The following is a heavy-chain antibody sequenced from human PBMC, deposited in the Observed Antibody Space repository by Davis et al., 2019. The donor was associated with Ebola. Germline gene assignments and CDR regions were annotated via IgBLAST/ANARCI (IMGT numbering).Heavy chain of an antibody. V-gene: IGHV1-18*01. D-gene: IGHD6-19*01. CDR2: ISSHTGNT. J-gene: IGHJ5*02. Sequence: AASVKVSCKASGYTFTSYGISWVRQAPGQGLEWLGWISSHTGNTNYEEKFQGRVTMTRDSSTSTAYLELRSLTSDDTAVYFCARAIDSGAWYGISGWFDPWGQGTLVTVSS. CDR1: GYTFTSYG. CDR3: ARAIDSGAWYGISGWFDP.